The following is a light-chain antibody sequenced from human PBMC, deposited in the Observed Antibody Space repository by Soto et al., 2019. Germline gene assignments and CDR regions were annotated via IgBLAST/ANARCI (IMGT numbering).Light chain of an antibody. CDR2: AAS. V-gene: IGKV1-39*01. CDR3: QQSYSTPWT. J-gene: IGKJ1*01. CDR1: QSISRF. Sequence: IQMTQSPSSLSASVGDRVTITCRASQSISRFLNWYQQRPGKAPELLIYAASSVQSGVPSGFSGSGSGTDFTLTITSLQPEDFATYSCQQSYSTPWTFGQGTKVDIK.